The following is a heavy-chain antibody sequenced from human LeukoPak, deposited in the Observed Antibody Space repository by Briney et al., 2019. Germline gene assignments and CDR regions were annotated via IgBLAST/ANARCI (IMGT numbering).Heavy chain of an antibody. D-gene: IGHD6-6*01. J-gene: IGHJ6*03. CDR3: ARGRRAARPRGLIYYYYYYMDV. V-gene: IGHV4-34*01. Sequence: PSETLSLTCALYGGSFSGYYWSWIRHPPGKGLEWIGEINHSGSTTYNPSLKSRAPISVDTSENQFSLKLSSVTAADTAVYYCARGRRAARPRGLIYYYYYYMDVWGKGTTVTVSS. CDR1: GGSFSGYY. CDR2: INHSGST.